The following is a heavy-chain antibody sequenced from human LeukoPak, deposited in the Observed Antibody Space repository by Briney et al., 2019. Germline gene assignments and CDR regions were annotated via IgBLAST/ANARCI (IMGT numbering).Heavy chain of an antibody. CDR1: GGTFSSYA. D-gene: IGHD4-17*01. CDR3: ARNGDWAPFDY. CDR2: IIPISGTA. J-gene: IGHJ4*02. Sequence: SVKVSCKASGGTFSSYAISWVRQAPGQGLEWMGRIIPISGTANYAQKFQGRVTITTDESTSTAYMELSSLRSEDTAVYYCARNGDWAPFDYWGQGTLVTVSS. V-gene: IGHV1-69*05.